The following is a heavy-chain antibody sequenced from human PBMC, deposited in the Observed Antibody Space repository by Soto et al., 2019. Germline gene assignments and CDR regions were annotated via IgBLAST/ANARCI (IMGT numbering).Heavy chain of an antibody. CDR3: AKVYSNYYYYGMDV. CDR2: ISGSGGST. CDR1: GFTFSSYA. D-gene: IGHD4-4*01. Sequence: GGSLRLSCAASGFTFSSYAMSWVRQNPGKGLEWVSAISGSGGSTYYADSVKGRFTISRDNSKNTLYLQMNSLRAEDTAVYYCAKVYSNYYYYGMDVWGQGTTVTVSS. J-gene: IGHJ6*02. V-gene: IGHV3-23*01.